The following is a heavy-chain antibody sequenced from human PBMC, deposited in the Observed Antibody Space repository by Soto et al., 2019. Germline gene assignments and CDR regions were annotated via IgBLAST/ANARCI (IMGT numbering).Heavy chain of an antibody. Sequence: GGSLRLSCAASGFTFSSYAMSWFRQAPGNGLEWVSSISCSGGSTYYADSVKGRFTISRDNSKNTLYLQMNSLRAEDTAVYYCAKDNIPETYYDILTGYYRDYYYYGMDVWGQGTTVTVSS. J-gene: IGHJ6*02. V-gene: IGHV3-23*01. CDR3: AKDNIPETYYDILTGYYRDYYYYGMDV. D-gene: IGHD3-9*01. CDR2: ISCSGGST. CDR1: GFTFSSYA.